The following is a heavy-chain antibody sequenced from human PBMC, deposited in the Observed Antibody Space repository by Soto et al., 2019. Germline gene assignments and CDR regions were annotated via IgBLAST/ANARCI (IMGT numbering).Heavy chain of an antibody. V-gene: IGHV1-69*01. J-gene: IGHJ4*02. CDR3: ARDVSPGVVIEPSPQDY. CDR1: GGTFSSYA. CDR2: IIPIFGTA. D-gene: IGHD3-3*01. Sequence: QVQLVQSGAEVKKPGSSVKVSCKASGGTFSSYAISWVRQAPGQGLEWMGGIIPIFGTANYAQKFQGRVTITADESTSTAYMELSSLRSEDTAVYYCARDVSPGVVIEPSPQDYWGQGTMVTVSS.